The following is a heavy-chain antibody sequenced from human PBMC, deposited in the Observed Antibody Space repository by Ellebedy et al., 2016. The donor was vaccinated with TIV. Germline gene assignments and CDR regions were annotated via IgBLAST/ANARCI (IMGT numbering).Heavy chain of an antibody. V-gene: IGHV1-69*04. D-gene: IGHD7-27*01. CDR3: ARAPPPRGDRSADAFDI. J-gene: IGHJ3*02. CDR1: GYTLTELS. CDR2: IIPILDIT. Sequence: AASVKVSCKVFGYTLTELSMHWVRQAPGQGLEWMGRIIPILDITNYAQNFQGRVTITADKSTSTAYMELRSLRSEDTAVYYCARAPPPRGDRSADAFDIWGQGTMVTVSS.